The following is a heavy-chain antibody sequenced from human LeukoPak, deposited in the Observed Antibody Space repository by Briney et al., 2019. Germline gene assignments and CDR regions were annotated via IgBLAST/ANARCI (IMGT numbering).Heavy chain of an antibody. CDR1: GFTFSSYS. J-gene: IGHJ6*03. Sequence: GGSLRLSCAASGFTFSSYSMNWVRQAPGKGLEWVSAISGSGGSTYYADSVKGRFTISRDNSKNTLYLQMNSLRAEDTAVYYCANKGYCSSTSCPPSMYYYYYYMDVWGKGTTVTVSS. CDR3: ANKGYCSSTSCPPSMYYYYYYMDV. V-gene: IGHV3-23*01. D-gene: IGHD2-2*01. CDR2: ISGSGGST.